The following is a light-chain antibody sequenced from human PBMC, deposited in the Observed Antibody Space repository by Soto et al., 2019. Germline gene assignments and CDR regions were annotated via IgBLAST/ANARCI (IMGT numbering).Light chain of an antibody. CDR1: SSDIGVYNY. J-gene: IGLJ1*01. Sequence: QSVLTQPASVSGSPGQSITFSCTGTSSDIGVYNYVSWYQQHPGKAPKLMIYEVNNRPSGVSNRFSGSKSGNSASLTISGLQAEDEADNYCRSYTTSNTYVFGNGTKVTVL. V-gene: IGLV2-14*01. CDR2: EVN. CDR3: RSYTTSNTYV.